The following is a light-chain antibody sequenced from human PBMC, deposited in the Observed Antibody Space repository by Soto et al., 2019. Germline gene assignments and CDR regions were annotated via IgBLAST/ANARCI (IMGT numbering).Light chain of an antibody. V-gene: IGKV3-20*01. CDR3: QQYRSSPYT. Sequence: EIVLTQSPDTLSLSPGERATLSCRASQTVSSSYLAWYQHKAGQAPRILIYVASFRATGIPDRFSGSGSGTDFTLSISRLEPEDFAVYYCQQYRSSPYTFGRGTKLEI. J-gene: IGKJ2*01. CDR1: QTVSSSY. CDR2: VAS.